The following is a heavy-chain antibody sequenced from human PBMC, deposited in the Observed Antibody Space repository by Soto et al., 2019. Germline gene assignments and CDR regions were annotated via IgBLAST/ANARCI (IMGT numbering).Heavy chain of an antibody. D-gene: IGHD1-26*01. CDR3: TRAAGGRSAGGFDN. V-gene: IGHV3-74*01. Sequence: GGSLRLSCATSGFNFSTYWLHWVRQAPGKGVVWVSRINSDGTITSYADSVKGRFTISRDNAKKTLSLDMNSLRADDTAVYYCTRAAGGRSAGGFDNWGPRKXVAVS. CDR1: GFNFSTYW. J-gene: IGHJ4*02. CDR2: INSDGTIT.